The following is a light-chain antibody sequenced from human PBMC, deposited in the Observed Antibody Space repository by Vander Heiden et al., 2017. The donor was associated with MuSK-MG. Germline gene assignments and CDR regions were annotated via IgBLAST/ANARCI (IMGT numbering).Light chain of an antibody. V-gene: IGLV2-14*01. CDR2: EVS. CDR1: SSDVGGYNY. Sequence: QSALTQPASVSGSPGQSITISCTGTSSDVGGYNYVSWYQQHPGKAPKLMSYEVSNRPSGVSNRFSGSKSGNTASLTISGLQAEDEADYYGSSYTSSSTPGVVFGGGTKLTVL. CDR3: SSYTSSSTPGVV. J-gene: IGLJ2*01.